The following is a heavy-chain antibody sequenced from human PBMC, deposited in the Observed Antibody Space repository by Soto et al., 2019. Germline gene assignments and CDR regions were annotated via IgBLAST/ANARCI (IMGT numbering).Heavy chain of an antibody. J-gene: IGHJ3*02. Sequence: GGSLRLSCVASGFDFRSYEMNWVHQAPGKGLERVSNIRANDESIYYADSVKGRVSVSRDNAKNSLFLEMNSLRVDDTAVYYCARETLRDAIDIWGQGTMVTVSS. CDR1: GFDFRSYE. CDR2: IRANDESI. V-gene: IGHV3-48*03. CDR3: ARETLRDAIDI.